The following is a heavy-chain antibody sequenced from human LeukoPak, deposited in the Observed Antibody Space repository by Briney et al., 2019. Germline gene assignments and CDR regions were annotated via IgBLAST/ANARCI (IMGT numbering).Heavy chain of an antibody. Sequence: PSETLSLTCTVSGRSITSSSYSWGWLRRPPGKGLEWIGSIHYIGNTYYNPSLKSRVTISVDTSKNQFSLKLTSVTAADTALYYCVRHRGGYDDRIDYWGQGTLVTVSS. J-gene: IGHJ4*02. D-gene: IGHD5-12*01. CDR2: IHYIGNT. V-gene: IGHV4-39*01. CDR1: GRSITSSSYS. CDR3: VRHRGGYDDRIDY.